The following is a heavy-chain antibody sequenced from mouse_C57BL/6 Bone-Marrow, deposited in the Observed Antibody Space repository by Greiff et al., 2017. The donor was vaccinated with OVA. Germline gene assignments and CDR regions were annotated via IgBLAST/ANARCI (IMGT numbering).Heavy chain of an antibody. CDR1: GFTFSSYG. CDR3: ARRGYGSILDY. D-gene: IGHD1-1*01. J-gene: IGHJ2*01. Sequence: DVQLVESGGDLVKPGGSLKLSCAASGFTFSSYGMSWVRQTPDKRLEWVATISSGGSYTYYPDSVKGRFTISRDNAKNTLYLQMSSLKSEDTAMYYCARRGYGSILDYWGQGTTLTVSS. CDR2: ISSGGSYT. V-gene: IGHV5-6*01.